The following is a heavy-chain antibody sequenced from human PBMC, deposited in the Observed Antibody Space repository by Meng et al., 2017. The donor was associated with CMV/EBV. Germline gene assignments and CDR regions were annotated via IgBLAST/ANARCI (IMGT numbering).Heavy chain of an antibody. D-gene: IGHD6-13*01. CDR3: ARDPIAAAGNYFDY. J-gene: IGHJ4*02. Sequence: GESLKISCAASGFTFSSYAMHWVRQAPGKGLEWVAVISYDGSYKYYADSVKGRFTISRDNSKNTLYLQMNSLRAEDTAVYYCARDPIAAAGNYFDYWGQGTLVTVSS. CDR1: GFTFSSYA. V-gene: IGHV3-30-3*01. CDR2: ISYDGSYK.